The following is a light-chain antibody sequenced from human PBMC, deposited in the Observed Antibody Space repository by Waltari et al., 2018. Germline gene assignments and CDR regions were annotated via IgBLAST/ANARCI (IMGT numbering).Light chain of an antibody. Sequence: DIVMTQSPDSVAVSLGERATISCKSSQSVLYNSNNKNYLAWYQQRPGQPPTLLLYWASTRESGVPERFRGSGSGTDFTLTISSLRAEDVAVYYCQQYYSAPWTFGQGTKVEI. CDR2: WAS. V-gene: IGKV4-1*01. CDR3: QQYYSAPWT. CDR1: QSVLYNSNNKNY. J-gene: IGKJ1*01.